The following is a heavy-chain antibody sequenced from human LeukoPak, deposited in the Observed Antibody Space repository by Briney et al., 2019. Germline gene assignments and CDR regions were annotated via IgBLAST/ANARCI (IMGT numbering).Heavy chain of an antibody. J-gene: IGHJ4*02. V-gene: IGHV3-23*01. D-gene: IGHD6-13*01. Sequence: GGSLRLSCAASKFTFSSSAMSWVRQAPGKGLEWVAGINPSGGTIYYADSVKGRFTISRDNSKNTLYLQMNSLRAEDTAVYYCAKGHGSPDYWGQGILVTVSS. CDR2: INPSGGTI. CDR1: KFTFSSSA. CDR3: AKGHGSPDY.